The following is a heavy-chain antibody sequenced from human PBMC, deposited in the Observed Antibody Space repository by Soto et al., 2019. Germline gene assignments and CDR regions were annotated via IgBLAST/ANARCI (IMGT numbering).Heavy chain of an antibody. CDR3: ARDGSSSSGYYYYGMDV. J-gene: IGHJ6*02. CDR1: GGTFSSYA. CDR2: IIPIFGTA. V-gene: IGHV1-69*13. Sequence: TVKVSCKASGGTFSSYAISWVRQAPGQGLEWMGGIIPIFGTANYAQKFQGRVTITADESTSTAYMELSSLRSEDTAVYYCARDGSSSSGYYYYGMDVWGQGTTVTVSS. D-gene: IGHD6-6*01.